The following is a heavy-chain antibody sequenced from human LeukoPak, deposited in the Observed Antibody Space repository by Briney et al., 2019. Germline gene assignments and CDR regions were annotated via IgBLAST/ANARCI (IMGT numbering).Heavy chain of an antibody. Sequence: SETLSLTCTVSGGSISSGDYYWSWIRQPPGKGLEWIAYVYYSGSTYYNPSLKSRLTISVDTSKNQFSLKLNSVTAADTAVYYCARGGGGSSTVTTYWFDPWGQGALVTVSS. CDR3: ARGGGGSSTVTTYWFDP. J-gene: IGHJ5*02. V-gene: IGHV4-30-4*01. D-gene: IGHD4-17*01. CDR1: GGSISSGDYY. CDR2: VYYSGST.